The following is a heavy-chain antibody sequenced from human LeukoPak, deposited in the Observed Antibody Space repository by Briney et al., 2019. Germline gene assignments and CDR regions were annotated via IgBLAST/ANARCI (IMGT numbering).Heavy chain of an antibody. CDR2: ISGSGGST. V-gene: IGHV3-23*01. J-gene: IGHJ4*02. CDR1: GFTFSSYA. Sequence: GGSLRLSCAASGFTFSSYAMSWVRQAPGKGLEWVSAISGSGGSTYYADSVKGRFTISRDNSKNTLYLQMNSLRAEDTAVYYCAIYDSSGYYNYWGQGTLVTVSS. CDR3: AIYDSSGYYNY. D-gene: IGHD3-22*01.